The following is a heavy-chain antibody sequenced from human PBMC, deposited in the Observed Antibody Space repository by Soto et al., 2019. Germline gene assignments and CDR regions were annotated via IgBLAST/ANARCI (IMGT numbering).Heavy chain of an antibody. CDR1: GFTFSSYA. Sequence: PGGSLRLSCGASGFTFSSYAMRWVRQAPGKGLEWVSAISGSGGSTYYADSVKGRFTISRDNSKNTLYLQMNSLRAEDTAVYYCAKRGGNTVTKFYYYYYYMDVWGKGTTVTVSS. D-gene: IGHD4-4*01. CDR3: AKRGGNTVTKFYYYYYYMDV. V-gene: IGHV3-23*01. CDR2: ISGSGGST. J-gene: IGHJ6*03.